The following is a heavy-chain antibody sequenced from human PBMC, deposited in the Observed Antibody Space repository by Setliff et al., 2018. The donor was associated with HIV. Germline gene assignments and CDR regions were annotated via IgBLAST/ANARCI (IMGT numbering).Heavy chain of an antibody. Sequence: SETLSLTCTVSGGSISSHYWSWIRQPPGKGLEWIGYIYYSGSTNYNPSLKSRVTISVDTSKNQFSLKLSSVTAADTAVYYCARDFRGGHSAWPEAFDIWGQGTVVTVSS. CDR2: IYYSGST. J-gene: IGHJ3*02. CDR3: ARDFRGGHSAWPEAFDI. D-gene: IGHD2-15*01. V-gene: IGHV4-59*11. CDR1: GGSISSHY.